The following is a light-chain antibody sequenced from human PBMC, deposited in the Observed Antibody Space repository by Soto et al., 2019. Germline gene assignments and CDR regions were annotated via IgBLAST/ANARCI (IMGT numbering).Light chain of an antibody. J-gene: IGLJ1*01. CDR2: GNS. CDR3: QSYDSSLSGDV. V-gene: IGLV1-40*01. Sequence: QSVLTQPPSVSGAPGQRGTLSCTGSSSNIGAGYDVHWYQQLPGTAPKLLIYGNSNRPSGVPDRFSGSKSGTSASLAITGLKAEDEADYYCQSYDSSLSGDVFGTGTKLTVL. CDR1: SSNIGAGYD.